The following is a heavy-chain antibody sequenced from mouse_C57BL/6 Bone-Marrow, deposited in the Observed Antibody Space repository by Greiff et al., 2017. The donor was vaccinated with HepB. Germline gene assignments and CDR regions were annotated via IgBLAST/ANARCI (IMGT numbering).Heavy chain of an antibody. CDR1: GFTFSDFY. V-gene: IGHV7-1*01. J-gene: IGHJ3*01. D-gene: IGHD4-1*01. CDR2: SRNKANDYTT. Sequence: EVMLVDSGGGLVQSGRSLRLSCATSGFTFSDFYMEWVRQAPGKGLEWIAASRNKANDYTTEYSASVKGRFIVSRDTSQSILYLQMNALRAEDTAIYYCARDAALGHWFAYWGQGTLVTVSA. CDR3: ARDAALGHWFAY.